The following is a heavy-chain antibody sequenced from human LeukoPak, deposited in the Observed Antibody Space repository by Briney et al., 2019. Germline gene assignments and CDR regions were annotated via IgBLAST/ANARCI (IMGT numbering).Heavy chain of an antibody. V-gene: IGHV5-51*01. CDR3: ARLPIYCSSTSCPNEEGYYYYYYMDV. CDR2: IYPGDSDT. D-gene: IGHD2-2*01. J-gene: IGHJ6*03. Sequence: GESLKISCKASGYIFSTYWIGWVRQMPGKGLEWMGIIYPGDSDTRYSPSFQGQVTISADKSISTAYLQWSSLKASDTAMYYCARLPIYCSSTSCPNEEGYYYYYYMDVWGKGTTVTVSS. CDR1: GYIFSTYW.